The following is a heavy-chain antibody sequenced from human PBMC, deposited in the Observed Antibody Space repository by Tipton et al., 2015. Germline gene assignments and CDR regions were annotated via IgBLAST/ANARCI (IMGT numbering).Heavy chain of an antibody. Sequence: TLSLTCTVSGGSISSSSYYWGWIRQSPGKGLEWIGSIYYTGSTNYNASLKSRVTTSIDTSKDQFSLKLSSVTAADTALYYCARTGYCSGGSCRFNYFDYWGQGTLVTVSS. CDR3: ARTGYCSGGSCRFNYFDY. CDR2: IYYTGST. CDR1: GGSISSSSYY. V-gene: IGHV4-39*07. D-gene: IGHD2-15*01. J-gene: IGHJ4*02.